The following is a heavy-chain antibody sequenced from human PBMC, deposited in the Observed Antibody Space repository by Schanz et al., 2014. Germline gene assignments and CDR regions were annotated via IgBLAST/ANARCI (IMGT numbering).Heavy chain of an antibody. J-gene: IGHJ4*02. CDR1: GYSFTPFP. D-gene: IGHD6-13*01. V-gene: IGHV1-3*01. CDR3: ARSGSSNWYFFDY. Sequence: QFQLVQSWAEVKGPGASVKVSCKASGYSFTPFPIHWVRQAPGQRLEWMGWINAGTGNTEYSQKFQGRVTITRDTLASTAYMEVSSLRSEDTAVYYCARSGSSNWYFFDYWGQGTLVTVSS. CDR2: INAGTGNT.